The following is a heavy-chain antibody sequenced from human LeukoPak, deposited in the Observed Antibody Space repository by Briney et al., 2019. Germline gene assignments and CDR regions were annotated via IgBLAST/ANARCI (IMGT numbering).Heavy chain of an antibody. Sequence: PSETLSLTCAVYGGSFSGYYWSWIRQPPGKGLEWIGEINHSGSTNYNPSLKSRVTISVDTSKNQFSLRLSSVTAADTAVYYCARGPILWYGSSWYNRGFDYWGQGTLVTVSS. J-gene: IGHJ4*02. V-gene: IGHV4-34*01. CDR3: ARGPILWYGSSWYNRGFDY. CDR2: INHSGST. CDR1: GGSFSGYY. D-gene: IGHD6-13*01.